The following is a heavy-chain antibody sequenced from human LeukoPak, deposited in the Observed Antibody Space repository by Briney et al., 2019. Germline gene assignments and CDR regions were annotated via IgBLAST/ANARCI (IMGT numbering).Heavy chain of an antibody. Sequence: GGSLRLSCAASGFTVSSNYMSWVRQAPGKGLEWVSVIYSCGSTYYADSVKGRFTISGDNSKNTLYLQMNSLRAEDTAVYYCATGSGSYFGGYYFDYWGQGTLVTVSS. CDR2: IYSCGST. CDR3: ATGSGSYFGGYYFDY. CDR1: GFTVSSNY. J-gene: IGHJ4*02. D-gene: IGHD1-26*01. V-gene: IGHV3-66*03.